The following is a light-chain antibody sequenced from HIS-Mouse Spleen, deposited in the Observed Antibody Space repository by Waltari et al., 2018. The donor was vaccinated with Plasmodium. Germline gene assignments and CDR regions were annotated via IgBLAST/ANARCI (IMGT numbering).Light chain of an antibody. Sequence: EIVMTQSPATLSVSPGERATHSCRTRQRVRSNLAWYQQQPGQVPRVLIYGASTRATGIPARFSGSGSGTEFTLTISGLQSEDFAVYYCQQYNNWSFTFGPGTKVDIK. V-gene: IGKV3-15*01. CDR1: QRVRSN. CDR3: QQYNNWSFT. CDR2: GAS. J-gene: IGKJ3*01.